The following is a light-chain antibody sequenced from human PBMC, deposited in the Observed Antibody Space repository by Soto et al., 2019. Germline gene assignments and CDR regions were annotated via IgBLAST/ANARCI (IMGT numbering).Light chain of an antibody. CDR1: QDIGRY. CDR2: DSS. J-gene: IGKJ5*01. Sequence: DIQMTQSPSSLSASVGDRVTITCQASQDIGRYLNWFQQRPGKAPNLLIYDSSTLETGVPSRFSGSGSGTVFTFTISSLQPEDIGTYYCQQYDTVPPTFGQGTRLGI. V-gene: IGKV1-33*01. CDR3: QQYDTVPPT.